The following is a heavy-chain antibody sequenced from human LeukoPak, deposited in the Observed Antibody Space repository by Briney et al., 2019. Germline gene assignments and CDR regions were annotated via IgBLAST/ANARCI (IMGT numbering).Heavy chain of an antibody. D-gene: IGHD6-6*01. CDR2: IKTDGSEK. J-gene: IGHJ4*02. Sequence: GGSLRLSCEGSGFTFSNYWMGWVRQAPGKGLQWVANIKTDGSEKYYVDSVKGRFTISRDNSKNTLHLQMNSLRAEDTAVYYCARGGIAARFDFDYWGQGTLVTVSS. CDR1: GFTFSNYW. V-gene: IGHV3-7*03. CDR3: ARGGIAARFDFDY.